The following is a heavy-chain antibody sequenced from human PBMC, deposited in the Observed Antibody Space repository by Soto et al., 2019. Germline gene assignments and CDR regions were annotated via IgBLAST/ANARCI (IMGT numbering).Heavy chain of an antibody. CDR3: ARYSSGSSDPRLDD. D-gene: IGHD6-19*01. CDR2: LYYTGTT. J-gene: IGHJ1*01. Sequence: SETLSLTCSVSGGSIGSSSYYFGWIRQPPGKGLEWIGSLYYTGTTYYNSSLKSRVTISADKSQNQFPLRLSSVTAADTAVYYCARYSSGSSDPRLDDWGQGTPVTVSS. CDR1: GGSIGSSSYY. V-gene: IGHV4-39*01.